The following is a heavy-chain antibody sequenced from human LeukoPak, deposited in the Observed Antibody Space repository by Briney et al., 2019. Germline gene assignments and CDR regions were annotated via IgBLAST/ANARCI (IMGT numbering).Heavy chain of an antibody. Sequence: SETLSLTCAVYGGPFSGYYWSWIRQPPGKGLEWIGEINHSGSTNYNPSLKSRVTISVDTSKNQFSLKLSSVTAADTAVYYCAAIVVVPAAVHDAFDIWGQGTMVTVSS. CDR2: INHSGST. CDR3: AAIVVVPAAVHDAFDI. J-gene: IGHJ3*02. V-gene: IGHV4-34*01. CDR1: GGPFSGYY. D-gene: IGHD2-2*01.